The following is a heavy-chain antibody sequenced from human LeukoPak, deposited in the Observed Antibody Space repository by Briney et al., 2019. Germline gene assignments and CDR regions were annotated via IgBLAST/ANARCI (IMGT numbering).Heavy chain of an antibody. J-gene: IGHJ4*02. V-gene: IGHV3-66*02. D-gene: IGHD5/OR15-5a*01. Sequence: GGSLRLSCAASGFTVSSNYMSWVRQVPGKGLEWVSVIYSGGSTYYADSVKGRFTISRDNFKNTLYLQMNSLRAEDTAVYYCATRRVSDYWGQGTLVTVSS. CDR3: ATRRVSDY. CDR2: IYSGGST. CDR1: GFTVSSNY.